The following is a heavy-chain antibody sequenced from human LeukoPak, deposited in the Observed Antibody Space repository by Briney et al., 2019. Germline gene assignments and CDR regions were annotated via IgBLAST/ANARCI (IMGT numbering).Heavy chain of an antibody. CDR2: INSDGSST. J-gene: IGHJ3*02. CDR1: GLTFSSYW. Sequence: PGGSLRLSCAASGLTFSSYWMHWVRQAPGKGLVWVSRINSDGSSTSYADSVKGRFTISRDNAKNSLYLQMNSLRAEDTAVYYCAREGGSYPDAFDIWGQGTMVTVSS. D-gene: IGHD1-26*01. CDR3: AREGGSYPDAFDI. V-gene: IGHV3-74*01.